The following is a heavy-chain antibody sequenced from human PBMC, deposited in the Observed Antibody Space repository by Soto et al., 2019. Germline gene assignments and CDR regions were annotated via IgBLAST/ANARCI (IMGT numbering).Heavy chain of an antibody. D-gene: IGHD5-12*01. CDR2: ISGSGGST. CDR3: SGTDALYSGYDSYDY. Sequence: GGSLRLSCAASGFTFSSYAMSWVRQAPGKGLEWVSAISGSGGSTYYADSVKGRFTISSDNSKNTLYLQMNSPRAEDTAVYFFSGTDALYSGYDSYDYWGHGTRVTVPS. V-gene: IGHV3-23*01. CDR1: GFTFSSYA. J-gene: IGHJ4*01.